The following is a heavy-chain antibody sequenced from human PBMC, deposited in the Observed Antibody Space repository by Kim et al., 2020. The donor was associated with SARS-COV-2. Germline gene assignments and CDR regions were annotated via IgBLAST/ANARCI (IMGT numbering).Heavy chain of an antibody. V-gene: IGHV3-48*02. Sequence: GGSLRLSCAASGFTFSSYSMNWVRQAPGKGLEWVSYISSSSSTIYYADSVKGRFTISRDNAKNSLYLQMNSLRDEDTAVYYCARDSWYSSPHYYYYYGMGIWGEGATVTVSP. CDR3: ARDSWYSSPHYYYYYGMGI. CDR1: GFTFSSYS. D-gene: IGHD6-13*01. J-gene: IGHJ6*04. CDR2: ISSSSSTI.